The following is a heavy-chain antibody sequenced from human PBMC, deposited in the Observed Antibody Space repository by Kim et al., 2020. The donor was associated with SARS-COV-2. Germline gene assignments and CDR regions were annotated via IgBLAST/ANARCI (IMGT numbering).Heavy chain of an antibody. Sequence: GGSLRLSCAASGLTFSSYGMNWVRQAPGKGLEWVAVIRNDGSNKYYADSVKGRFTISRDNSKNTLYLQMNSLRAEDTAVYYCARDGDDYCDYGFLRWYFVYLAQATLLTVSS. D-gene: IGHD4-17*01. V-gene: IGHV3-33*01. J-gene: IGHJ4*02. CDR1: GLTFSSYG. CDR2: IRNDGSNK. CDR3: ARDGDDYCDYGFLRWYFVY.